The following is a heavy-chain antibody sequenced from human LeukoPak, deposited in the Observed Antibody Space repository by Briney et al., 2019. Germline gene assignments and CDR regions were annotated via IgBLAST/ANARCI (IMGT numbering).Heavy chain of an antibody. CDR1: GFTFSSYS. Sequence: GGSLRLSCAASGFTFSSYSMNWVRQAPGKGLEWVAFIRYDGSNKYYADSVKGRFTISRDNSKNTLYLQMNSLRAEDTAVYYCVNVELGNGYFDYWGQGTLVTVSS. J-gene: IGHJ4*02. CDR3: VNVELGNGYFDY. CDR2: IRYDGSNK. D-gene: IGHD7-27*01. V-gene: IGHV3-30*02.